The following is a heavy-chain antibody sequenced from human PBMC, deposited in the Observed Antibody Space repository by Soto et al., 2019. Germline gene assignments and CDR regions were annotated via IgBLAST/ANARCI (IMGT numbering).Heavy chain of an antibody. Sequence: GGSLRLSCAASGFTFSSYAMNWVRLAPGKGLEWVSAITNSGDSTYYADSVKGRFTISRDNSENTLYLQMNGLRAEDTAVYYCACRSQYNSGPFDYWGQGTLVTVSS. V-gene: IGHV3-23*01. J-gene: IGHJ4*02. CDR1: GFTFSSYA. CDR2: ITNSGDST. CDR3: ACRSQYNSGPFDY. D-gene: IGHD6-19*01.